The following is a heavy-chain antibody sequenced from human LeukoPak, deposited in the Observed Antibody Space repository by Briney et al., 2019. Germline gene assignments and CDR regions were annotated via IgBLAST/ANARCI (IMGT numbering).Heavy chain of an antibody. CDR1: GFTVSSNY. V-gene: IGHV3-66*01. CDR2: IYSGGSI. J-gene: IGHJ4*02. Sequence: PGGSLRLSCAASGFTVSSNYMSWVRQVPGKGLEWVSFIYSGGSIYYADSVKGRFTISRDNSKNTLYLQMNSLRAEDTAVYYCARVAYCGGDCYWVDYWGQGTLVTVSS. D-gene: IGHD2-21*02. CDR3: ARVAYCGGDCYWVDY.